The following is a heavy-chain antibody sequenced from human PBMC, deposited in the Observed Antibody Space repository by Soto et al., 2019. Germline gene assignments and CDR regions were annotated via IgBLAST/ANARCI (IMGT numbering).Heavy chain of an antibody. J-gene: IGHJ4*02. D-gene: IGHD2-2*01. V-gene: IGHV3-23*01. Sequence: EVQLLESGGDLVQPGGSLRLSCAASGFSLITFALPWVLRAPGKGLEWVSTITSSGDKTSYADSVKGRFIISRDNSKNMLYLQMNSLRVEDTALYYCARDCASTSCSVWRDWGQGTLVTVSS. CDR3: ARDCASTSCSVWRD. CDR2: ITSSGDKT. CDR1: GFSLITFA.